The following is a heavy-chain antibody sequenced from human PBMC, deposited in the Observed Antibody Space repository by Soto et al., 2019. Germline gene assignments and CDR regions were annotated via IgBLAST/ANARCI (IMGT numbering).Heavy chain of an antibody. V-gene: IGHV4-39*01. D-gene: IGHD3-22*01. CDR3: ARRLYYDSSGFEGGGMDV. CDR2: IYYSGST. J-gene: IGHJ6*02. CDR1: GCPIRNSSYN. Sequence: SETLSLTCTVSGCPIRNSSYNGGWIRQPPGKGLEWIGSIYYSGSTYYNPSLKSRVTISVDTSKNQFSLKLSSVTAADTAVYYCARRLYYDSSGFEGGGMDVWGQGTTVT.